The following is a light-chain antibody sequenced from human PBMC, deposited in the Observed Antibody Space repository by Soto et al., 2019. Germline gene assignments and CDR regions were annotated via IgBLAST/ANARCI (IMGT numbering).Light chain of an antibody. CDR3: QQYNIWYT. J-gene: IGKJ2*01. CDR1: QSVSSN. V-gene: IGKV3-15*01. CDR2: GAS. Sequence: EIVMTQSPATLSVSPGERATLSCRASQSVSSNLAWYQQKPGQAPRLLIYGASTRATGIPARFSGSGSGTEFPLTISRLQSEDFAVYYCQQYNIWYTFGQGTKLEI.